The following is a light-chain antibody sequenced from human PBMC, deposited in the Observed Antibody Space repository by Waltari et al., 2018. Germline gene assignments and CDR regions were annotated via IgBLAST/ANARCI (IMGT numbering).Light chain of an antibody. CDR2: DAS. V-gene: IGKV3-15*01. CDR1: QRIKNN. J-gene: IGKJ5*01. CDR3: QQYDNWPLT. Sequence: ETVMTQSPATLSVYPGERATLSCRASQRIKNNLAGYQQKGGQAPRLLLVDASTRATGISARFSGSGYGTEFTLTISSLQSEDFAVYYCQQYDNWPLTFGQGTRLDIK.